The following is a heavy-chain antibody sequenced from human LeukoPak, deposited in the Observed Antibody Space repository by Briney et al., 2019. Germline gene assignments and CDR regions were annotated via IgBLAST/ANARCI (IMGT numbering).Heavy chain of an antibody. Sequence: GESLKISCKGSGYSFTSYWIGWVRQMPRKGLKRMGIIYPGDSDATYSPSFQGQVTISADKSISTAYLQWSSLKASDTAMYYCARRRDLYSGSYYPFDYWGQGTLVTVSS. J-gene: IGHJ4*02. CDR2: IYPGDSDA. CDR1: GYSFTSYW. D-gene: IGHD1-26*01. CDR3: ARRRDLYSGSYYPFDY. V-gene: IGHV5-51*01.